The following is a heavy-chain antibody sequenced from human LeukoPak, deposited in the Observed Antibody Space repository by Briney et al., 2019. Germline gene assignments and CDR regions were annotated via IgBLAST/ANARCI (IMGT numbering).Heavy chain of an antibody. CDR2: IYYSGST. Sequence: SETLSLTCTVSGGSISSYYWSWIRQPPGKGLEWIGYIYYSGSTNYNPSLKSRVTMSVDTSKKQFSLKLSSVTPEDTAVYYCTRGAPVGSSREFDYWGQGTLVTVSS. V-gene: IGHV4-59*12. D-gene: IGHD5-24*01. CDR1: GGSISSYY. J-gene: IGHJ4*02. CDR3: TRGAPVGSSREFDY.